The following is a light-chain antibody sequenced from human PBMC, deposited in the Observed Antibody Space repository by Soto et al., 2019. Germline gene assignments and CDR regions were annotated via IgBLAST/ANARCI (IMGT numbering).Light chain of an antibody. V-gene: IGKV3-20*01. CDR1: QTIDNT. CDR3: QPYGRLGT. Sequence: ELRQYPTTLSLTRGQGASLSCRASQTIDNTLAWYQQKPGQAPRLLIYGASNRATGIPDRFSGSGYGTDFTLSISRLQPEDFAVYYWQPYGRLGTFADGTKVDIK. J-gene: IGKJ4*02. CDR2: GAS.